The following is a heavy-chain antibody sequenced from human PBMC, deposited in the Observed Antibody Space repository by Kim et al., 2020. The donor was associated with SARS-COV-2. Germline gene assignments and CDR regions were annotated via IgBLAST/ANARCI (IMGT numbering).Heavy chain of an antibody. Sequence: GGSLRLSCAASGFTFSSYAMHWVRQAPGKGLEWVAVISYDGSNKYYADSVKGRFTISRDNSKNTLYLQMNSLRAEDTAVYYCARYTGTHFQHWGQGTLVTVSS. J-gene: IGHJ1*01. CDR1: GFTFSSYA. CDR3: ARYTGTHFQH. CDR2: ISYDGSNK. V-gene: IGHV3-30-3*01. D-gene: IGHD2-2*02.